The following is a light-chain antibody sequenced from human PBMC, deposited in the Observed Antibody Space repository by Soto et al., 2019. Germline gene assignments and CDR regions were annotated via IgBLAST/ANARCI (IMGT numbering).Light chain of an antibody. CDR3: QQRSNWPRT. CDR2: DAS. CDR1: QSVSSY. J-gene: IGKJ1*01. V-gene: IGKV3-11*01. Sequence: EIVLTQSPATLSLSPGERATLSCRASQSVSSYLAWYQQKPGQAPRLLIYDASNRATGIPARFSGSGSGTDFTLTISILDPEDFAVYYCQQRSNWPRTFGQGTKVDIK.